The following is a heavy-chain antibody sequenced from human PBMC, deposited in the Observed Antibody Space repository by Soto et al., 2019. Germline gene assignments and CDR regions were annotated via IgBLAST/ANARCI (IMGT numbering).Heavy chain of an antibody. Sequence: ASVKVSCKASGYTFTSYDINWVRQATGQGLEWMGWMNPNSGNTGYAQKFQGRVTMTRNTSISTAYMELSSLRSEDTAVYYCARGRSRSYYGSGSYPDYWGQGTLVTVSS. CDR3: ARGRSRSYYGSGSYPDY. V-gene: IGHV1-8*01. D-gene: IGHD3-10*01. J-gene: IGHJ4*02. CDR2: MNPNSGNT. CDR1: GYTFTSYD.